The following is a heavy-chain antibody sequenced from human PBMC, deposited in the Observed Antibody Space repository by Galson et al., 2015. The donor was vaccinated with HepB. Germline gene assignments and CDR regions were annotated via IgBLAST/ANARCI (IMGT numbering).Heavy chain of an antibody. J-gene: IGHJ3*02. CDR3: ARVEGGLFVT. V-gene: IGHV6-1*01. CDR1: GDSVSSHSFT. Sequence: CAISGDSVSSHSFTWNWIRQSPSRGPEWLGRTYYRSKWQNDYAVSVKSRITINPDTSKNQFSLHLSSVTPEDTAVYCCARVEGGLFVTWGQGTMVIVSS. CDR2: TYYRSKWQN. D-gene: IGHD3-16*01.